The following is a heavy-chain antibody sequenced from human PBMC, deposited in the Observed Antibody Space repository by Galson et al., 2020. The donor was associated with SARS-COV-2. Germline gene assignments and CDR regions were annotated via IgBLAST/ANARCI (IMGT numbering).Heavy chain of an antibody. CDR2: INGGDGHT. D-gene: IGHD1-26*01. V-gene: IGHV1-3*01. J-gene: IGHJ4*02. CDR3: AREGGSNYPFDC. Sequence: ASVKVSCKASGYTFTSYHIHWVRQAPGQRPEWMGWINGGDGHTKSSRKFQGRITITRDASASTAYMELGSLRSEDTAVYYCAREGGSNYPFDCWGQGTLVTVSP. CDR1: GYTFTSYH.